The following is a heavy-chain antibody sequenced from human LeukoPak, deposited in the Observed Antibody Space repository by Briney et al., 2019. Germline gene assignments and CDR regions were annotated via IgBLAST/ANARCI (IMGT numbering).Heavy chain of an antibody. CDR3: ARVYENYDSSGYYPRFDP. D-gene: IGHD3-22*01. J-gene: IGHJ5*02. CDR1: GYTFTNYY. V-gene: IGHV1-18*04. CDR2: ISAYNGNT. Sequence: ASVKVSCKASGYTFTNYYMHWVRQAPGQGLEWMGWISAYNGNTNYAQKLQGRVTMTTDTSTSTAYMELRSLRSDDTAVYYCARVYENYDSSGYYPRFDPWGQGTLVTVSS.